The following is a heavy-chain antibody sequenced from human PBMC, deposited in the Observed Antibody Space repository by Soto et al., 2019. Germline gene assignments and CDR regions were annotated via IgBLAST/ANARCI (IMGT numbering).Heavy chain of an antibody. V-gene: IGHV3-11*01. J-gene: IGHJ4*02. CDR1: GFTFSDYY. CDR2: ISNRGTTR. D-gene: IGHD4-17*01. Sequence: QVQLVESGGGLVEPGGSLRLSCVASGFTFSDYYMSWIRQAPGKGLEYVSYISNRGTTRYYADSGTGRFTISRDNANNSLFLQLNSLRVEDTAMYYCARAREPYFSLRPVDYWGQGTLVTVSS. CDR3: ARAREPYFSLRPVDY.